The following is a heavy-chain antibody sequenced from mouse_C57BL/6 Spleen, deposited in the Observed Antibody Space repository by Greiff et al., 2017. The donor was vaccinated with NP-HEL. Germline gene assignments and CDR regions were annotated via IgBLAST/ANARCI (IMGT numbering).Heavy chain of an antibody. Sequence: EVQLVESGGGLVQPKGSLKLSCAASGFNFNTYAMHWVRQAPGKGLEWVARIRSKSSNYATYYADSVKDRFTISRDDSQSMLYLQMNNLKTEDTAMYYCVRETAQATGYAMDYWGQGTSVTVSS. J-gene: IGHJ4*01. CDR3: VRETAQATGYAMDY. V-gene: IGHV10-3*01. CDR2: IRSKSSNYAT. D-gene: IGHD3-2*02. CDR1: GFNFNTYA.